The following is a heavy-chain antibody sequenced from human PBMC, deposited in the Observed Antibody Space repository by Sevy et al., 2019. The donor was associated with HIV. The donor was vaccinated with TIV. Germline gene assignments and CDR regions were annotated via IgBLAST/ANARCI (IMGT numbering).Heavy chain of an antibody. Sequence: SETLSLTCTVSGGSISSSSYYWGWIRQPPGKGLEWIGSIYYSGRTYYNPSLKSRVTISVDTSKNQFSLKLSSVTAADTAVYDCASPIIVVVPAAMGHYGMDVWGQGTTVTVSS. V-gene: IGHV4-39*01. CDR3: ASPIIVVVPAAMGHYGMDV. CDR1: GGSISSSSYY. J-gene: IGHJ6*02. D-gene: IGHD2-2*01. CDR2: IYYSGRT.